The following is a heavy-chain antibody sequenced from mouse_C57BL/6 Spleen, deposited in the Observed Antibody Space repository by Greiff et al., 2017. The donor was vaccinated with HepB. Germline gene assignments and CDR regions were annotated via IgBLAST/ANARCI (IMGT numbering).Heavy chain of an antibody. CDR3: AREGDYYGSSHDY. D-gene: IGHD1-1*01. CDR2: ISYDGSN. V-gene: IGHV3-6*01. CDR1: GYSITSGYY. Sequence: VQLQQSGPGLVKPSQSLSLTCSVTGYSITSGYYWNWIRQFPGNKLEWMGYISYDGSNNYNPSLKNRISITRDTSKNQFFLKLNSVTTEDTATYYCAREGDYYGSSHDYWGQGTTLTVSS. J-gene: IGHJ2*01.